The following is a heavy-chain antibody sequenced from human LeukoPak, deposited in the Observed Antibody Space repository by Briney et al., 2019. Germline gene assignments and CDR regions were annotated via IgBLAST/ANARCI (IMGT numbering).Heavy chain of an antibody. D-gene: IGHD1-26*01. CDR1: GFTFDDYA. CDR3: AKDWEGFLDAFDI. J-gene: IGHJ3*02. CDR2: ISWNSGSI. V-gene: IGHV3-9*01. Sequence: PGRSLRLSCAASGFTFDDYAMHWVRQAPGKGLEWVSGISWNSGSIGYADSVKGRFTISRDNAKNSLYLQMNSLRAEDTALYYCAKDWEGFLDAFDIWGQGTMVTVSS.